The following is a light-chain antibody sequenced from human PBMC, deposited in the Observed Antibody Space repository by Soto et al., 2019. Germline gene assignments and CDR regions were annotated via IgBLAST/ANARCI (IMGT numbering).Light chain of an antibody. CDR3: CSYAGSSTFV. Sequence: QSALTQPASVSGSPGQSITLSCTGTSSDVGSYSLVSWYQQHPGEAPKLLIYEDTKRPSGVSNRFSGSKSGNTASLTISGLQAEDEADYHCCSYAGSSTFVFGTGTKVTVL. CDR1: SSDVGSYSL. V-gene: IGLV2-23*01. CDR2: EDT. J-gene: IGLJ1*01.